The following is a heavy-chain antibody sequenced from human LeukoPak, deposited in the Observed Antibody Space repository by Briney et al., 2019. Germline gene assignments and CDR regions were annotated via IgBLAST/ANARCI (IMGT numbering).Heavy chain of an antibody. V-gene: IGHV4-59*11. CDR3: AMSSEYYFGP. CDR1: GGSISGHY. CDR2: IYYSGGT. D-gene: IGHD3-22*01. Sequence: SETLSLTCTVSGGSISGHYWSWIRQPPGKGLEWIGEIYYSGGTKYNPSLESRVSISVDTSKNQFSLRLTSMTTADTAVYYCAMSSEYYFGPWGQGTLVTVSS. J-gene: IGHJ5*02.